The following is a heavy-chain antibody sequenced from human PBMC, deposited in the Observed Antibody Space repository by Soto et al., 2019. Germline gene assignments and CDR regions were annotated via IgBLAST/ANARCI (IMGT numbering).Heavy chain of an antibody. Sequence: VGSLRLSCAASGFTFTNAWMSWVRQAPGKGLEWVGRIKSTADGGTPDYAAPVNGRFTISRDDSKNTLYLQMNSLKTEDTAVYYCTTDTYYDILTGHYRNVDYWGQGTLVTVSS. D-gene: IGHD3-9*01. CDR1: GFTFTNAW. CDR2: IKSTADGGTP. J-gene: IGHJ4*02. V-gene: IGHV3-15*01. CDR3: TTDTYYDILTGHYRNVDY.